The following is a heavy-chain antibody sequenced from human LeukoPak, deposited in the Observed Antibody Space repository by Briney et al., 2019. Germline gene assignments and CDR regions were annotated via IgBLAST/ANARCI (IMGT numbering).Heavy chain of an antibody. J-gene: IGHJ4*02. D-gene: IGHD3-3*01. Sequence: KTGGSLSLSCAASGFTFSSYSMNWVRQAPGKGLEWVSSISSSSSYIYYADSVKGRFTISRDNAKNSLYLQMNSLRAEDTAVYYCAREASYDFWSGYWPNSDPHWIDYWGQGTLVTVSS. CDR1: GFTFSSYS. CDR2: ISSSSSYI. CDR3: AREASYDFWSGYWPNSDPHWIDY. V-gene: IGHV3-21*01.